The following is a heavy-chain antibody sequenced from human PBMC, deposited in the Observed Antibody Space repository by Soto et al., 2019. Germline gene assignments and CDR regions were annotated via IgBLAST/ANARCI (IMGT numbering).Heavy chain of an antibody. CDR1: GGSISSDKW. D-gene: IGHD2-15*01. CDR2: IYHTGST. Sequence: QVQLQESGPGLVRPSGTLSLTCAVSGGSISSDKWWSWVRQPPGKGLEWIGEIYHTGSTNYNPSHKSRVTMSLDKSNNQFSLRLTSVTAADTAVYYCAKNPCGGGRCDTAFAVWGQGTTVTVSP. J-gene: IGHJ3*01. CDR3: AKNPCGGGRCDTAFAV. V-gene: IGHV4-4*02.